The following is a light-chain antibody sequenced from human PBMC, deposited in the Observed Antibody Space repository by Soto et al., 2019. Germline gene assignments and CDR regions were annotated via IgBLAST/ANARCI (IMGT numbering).Light chain of an antibody. J-gene: IGKJ1*01. CDR2: LGS. V-gene: IGKV2-28*01. CDR3: MQPLQTPWT. CDR1: QSLLHSSGYNY. Sequence: DIVMTQSPLSLPVTPGEPASVSCRSSQSLLHSSGYNYLEWYLQKPGQSPQLLIYLGSNRASGVPDRFSGSGSGTDFTLKISRVEAEDVGVYYCMQPLQTPWTFGQGTKVDIK.